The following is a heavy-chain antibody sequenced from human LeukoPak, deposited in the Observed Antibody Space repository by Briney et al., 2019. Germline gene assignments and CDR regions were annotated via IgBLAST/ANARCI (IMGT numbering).Heavy chain of an antibody. CDR3: GADLPGGAMFDP. J-gene: IGHJ5*02. Sequence: TSVKVSCKASGFTFISSTIHWVRQARGQRLEWMGWIVLVSGNTNYAQNFQERVTITTDMSTSTAYMELSSLRSEDTAVYYCGADLPGGAMFDPWGQGTLVTVSS. D-gene: IGHD3-16*01. CDR2: IVLVSGNT. CDR1: GFTFISST. V-gene: IGHV1-58*02.